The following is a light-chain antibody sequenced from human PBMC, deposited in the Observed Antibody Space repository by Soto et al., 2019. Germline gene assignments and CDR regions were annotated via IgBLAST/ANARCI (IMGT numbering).Light chain of an antibody. Sequence: QSVLTQPPSASGSPGQSVSVSCTGTSSDVGGYNYVSWYQQHPGKAPRLLIYEVTQRPSGVPDRFSGSKSGNTASLTVSGLQAEDEADYYCSSYAGSSNYVFGIGTKVTV. V-gene: IGLV2-8*01. CDR2: EVT. J-gene: IGLJ1*01. CDR3: SSYAGSSNYV. CDR1: SSDVGGYNY.